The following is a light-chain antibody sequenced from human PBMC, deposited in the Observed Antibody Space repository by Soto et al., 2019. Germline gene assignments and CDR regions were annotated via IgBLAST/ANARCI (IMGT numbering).Light chain of an antibody. CDR3: QQRSNWPWT. V-gene: IGKV3-11*01. J-gene: IGKJ1*01. CDR2: DAS. Sequence: EIVLTQSPATLSLSPGERATLSCRASQSVSTSLAWYQQKPGQAPRLLIYDASNMATGIPARFSGSGSGTDFRLTVSSLETEDFALYYFQQRSNWPWTCGQGTKVEI. CDR1: QSVSTS.